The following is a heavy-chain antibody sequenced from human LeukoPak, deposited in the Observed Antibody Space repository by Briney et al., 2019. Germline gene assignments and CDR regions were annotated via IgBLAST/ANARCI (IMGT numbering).Heavy chain of an antibody. Sequence: GASVKVSCKASGGTFSSYAISWVRQAPGQGLEWMGRIIPILGIANYAQKFQGRVTITADKSTSTAYMELSSLRSEDTAVYYCARDYGDYAAPGYYYYGMDVWGQGTTVTVSS. CDR3: ARDYGDYAAPGYYYYGMDV. J-gene: IGHJ6*02. CDR2: IIPILGIA. V-gene: IGHV1-69*04. D-gene: IGHD4-17*01. CDR1: GGTFSSYA.